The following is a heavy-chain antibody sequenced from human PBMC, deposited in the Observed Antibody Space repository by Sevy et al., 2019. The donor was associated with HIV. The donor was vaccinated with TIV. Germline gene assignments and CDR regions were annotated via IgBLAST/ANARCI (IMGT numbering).Heavy chain of an antibody. J-gene: IGHJ4*02. V-gene: IGHV3-73*01. CDR3: TRPMTTVNGDYFDY. Sequence: GGSLRLSCAASGFTFSGSTMHWVRQASGKGLEWVGRIRRKANIYATAYAASVKGRFTISRDDSKNTVYLQMNSLKTEDTAVYYCTRPMTTVNGDYFDYWGQGTLVTVSS. D-gene: IGHD4-17*01. CDR1: GFTFSGST. CDR2: IRRKANIYAT.